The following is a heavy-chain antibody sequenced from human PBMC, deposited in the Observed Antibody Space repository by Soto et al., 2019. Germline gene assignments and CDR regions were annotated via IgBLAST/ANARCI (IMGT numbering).Heavy chain of an antibody. Sequence: EVRLVESGGGLVQPGGSLRLSCAASGVTFSNYWMTWIRQVPGKGLEWVANIKKDESKKSYLDSVRGRFTISRDNAQNSLVLQMDGLRAEDTALYYCARDVSPWTDSLYLDAFDIRGQGTMVTVSS. CDR2: IKKDESKK. CDR1: GVTFSNYW. J-gene: IGHJ3*02. V-gene: IGHV3-7*05. CDR3: ARDVSPWTDSLYLDAFDI. D-gene: IGHD2-2*01.